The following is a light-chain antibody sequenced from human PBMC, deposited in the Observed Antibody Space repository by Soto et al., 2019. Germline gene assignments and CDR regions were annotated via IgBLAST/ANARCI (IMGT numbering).Light chain of an antibody. CDR3: QSYDNSVTVV. V-gene: IGLV1-40*01. CDR1: SSNIGAGYD. J-gene: IGLJ3*02. CDR2: RNN. Sequence: QSVLTQPPSVSGAPGQRVTISCTGSSSNIGAGYDVHWYQLLPGTAPKLLIFRNNNRPSGVPDRFSGSKSGTSASLAITGLQAEDEADYYCQSYDNSVTVVFGGGTKVTVL.